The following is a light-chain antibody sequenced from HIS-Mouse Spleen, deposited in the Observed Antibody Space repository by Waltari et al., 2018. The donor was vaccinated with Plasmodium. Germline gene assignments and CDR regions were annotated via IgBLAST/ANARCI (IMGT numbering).Light chain of an antibody. V-gene: IGLV2-23*03. J-gene: IGLJ3*02. Sequence: QSALTQPASVSGSPGQSITISCTGTSSDVGSYNLVSLYQQHPGKAPKRMIYEGSKRPSGVSNRFSGSKSGNTASLTISGLQAEDEADYYCCSYAGSSTFVFGGGTKLTVL. CDR2: EGS. CDR3: CSYAGSSTFV. CDR1: SSDVGSYNL.